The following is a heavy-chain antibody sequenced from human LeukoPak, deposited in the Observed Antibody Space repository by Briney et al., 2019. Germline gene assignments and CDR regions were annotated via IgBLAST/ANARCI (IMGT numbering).Heavy chain of an antibody. CDR3: AKSVEAAVAGAIDY. CDR2: ISWNSGSI. J-gene: IGHJ4*02. CDR1: GFTFDDYA. D-gene: IGHD6-19*01. V-gene: IGHV3-9*01. Sequence: GRSLRLSCAASGFTFDDYAMHWVRHAPRKGLEWVSGISWNSGSIGYADSVKGQFTISRDNAKNSLYLQMNSLRAEDTALYYCAKSVEAAVAGAIDYWGQGTLVTVSS.